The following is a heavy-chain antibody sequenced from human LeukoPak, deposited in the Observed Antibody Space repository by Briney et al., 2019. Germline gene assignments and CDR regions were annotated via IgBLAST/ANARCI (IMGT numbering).Heavy chain of an antibody. CDR1: GFTFSAYW. Sequence: GGSLRLSCVGSGFTFSAYWMGWVRQAPGQGLEYVSHMSNDGSYTVYADSVKGRFTISRENAKNTVYLQMNSLRAEDTAVYYCARDNWGSFDYWGQGVLITVFS. J-gene: IGHJ4*02. D-gene: IGHD7-27*01. V-gene: IGHV3-74*01. CDR3: ARDNWGSFDY. CDR2: MSNDGSYT.